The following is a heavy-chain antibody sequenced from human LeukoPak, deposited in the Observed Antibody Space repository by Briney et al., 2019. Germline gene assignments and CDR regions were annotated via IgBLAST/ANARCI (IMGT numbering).Heavy chain of an antibody. V-gene: IGHV4-39*01. J-gene: IGHJ4*02. CDR3: ARHGSSQPLQWLPIDY. D-gene: IGHD5-12*01. CDR1: GGSISSSSYY. CDR2: ISYSGST. Sequence: KPSETLSLTCTVSGGSISSSSYYWGWIRQPPGKGLEWIGSISYSGSTYYNPSLKSRVTISVDTSKNQFSLKLSSVTAADTAVYYCARHGSSQPLQWLPIDYWGQGTLVTVSS.